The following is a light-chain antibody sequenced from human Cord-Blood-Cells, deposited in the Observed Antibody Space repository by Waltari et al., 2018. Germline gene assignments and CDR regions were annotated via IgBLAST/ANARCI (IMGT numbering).Light chain of an antibody. CDR1: KLGDKY. Sequence: SYELTQPPSVSVSPGQTASITCSGDKLGDKYACWYQQKTGQSPVLVFYQDSKRPSGSPGRFSCSTSGNTATLTISGTQAMDEADYYCQAWDSSNVVFGGWTKLTVL. V-gene: IGLV3-1*01. J-gene: IGLJ2*01. CDR3: QAWDSSNVV. CDR2: QDS.